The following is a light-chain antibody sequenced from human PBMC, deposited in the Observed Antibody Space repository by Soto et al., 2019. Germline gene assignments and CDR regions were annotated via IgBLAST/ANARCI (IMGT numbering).Light chain of an antibody. CDR2: RAS. CDR3: QQYDSYPYT. J-gene: IGKJ2*01. Sequence: DIQMTQSPSTLSASVGDRITITCRASQSISRWLACYQQKSGKAPKLLIYRASSLQSGVPSRFSGSGSGTEFTLTVNSLQPDDFATYHCQQYDSYPYTFGQGTTLEIK. V-gene: IGKV1-5*03. CDR1: QSISRW.